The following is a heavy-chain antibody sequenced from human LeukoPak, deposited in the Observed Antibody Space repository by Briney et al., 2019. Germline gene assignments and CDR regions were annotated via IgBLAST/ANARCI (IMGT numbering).Heavy chain of an antibody. V-gene: IGHV1-2*02. CDR1: GYTFTGYY. CDR3: ARIAGYTSGWPPKYNRFDP. Sequence: ASVKVSCKASGYTFTGYYMHWVRQAPGQGLEWMGWINPNSGGTNYAQKFQGRVTMTRDTSISTAYMELSRLRSDDTAVYYCARIAGYTSGWPPKYNRFDPWGQGTLVTVSS. J-gene: IGHJ5*02. D-gene: IGHD6-19*01. CDR2: INPNSGGT.